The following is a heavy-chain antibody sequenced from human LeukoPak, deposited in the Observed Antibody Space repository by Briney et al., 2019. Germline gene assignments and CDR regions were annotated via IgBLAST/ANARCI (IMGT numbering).Heavy chain of an antibody. CDR2: IKQDGSEK. CDR1: GFTFSSYG. J-gene: IGHJ4*02. D-gene: IGHD7-27*01. CDR3: ARSGVLFDY. Sequence: GGSLRLSCAASGFTFSSYGMSWVRQAPGKGLEWVANIKQDGSEKYYVDSVKGRFTISRDNAKNSLYLQMNSLRAEDTAVYYCARSGVLFDYWGQGTRVSVSS. V-gene: IGHV3-7*03.